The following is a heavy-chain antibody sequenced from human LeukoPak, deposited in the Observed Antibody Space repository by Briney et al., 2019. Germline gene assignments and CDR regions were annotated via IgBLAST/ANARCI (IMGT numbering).Heavy chain of an antibody. CDR2: TRNKANSYTT. V-gene: IGHV3-72*01. J-gene: IGHJ4*02. Sequence: GGSLRLSCAASGFTFSDHYMDWVRQAPGKGLEWVGRTRNKANSYTTEYAASVKGRFTISRDDSKNSLYLQMNRLKTEATAVYYCAKVAAVAGNWYYFDYWGQGTLVTVSS. CDR3: AKVAAVAGNWYYFDY. D-gene: IGHD6-19*01. CDR1: GFTFSDHY.